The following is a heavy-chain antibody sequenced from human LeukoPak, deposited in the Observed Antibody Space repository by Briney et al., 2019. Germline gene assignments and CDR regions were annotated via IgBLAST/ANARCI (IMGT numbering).Heavy chain of an antibody. CDR2: IYYSGST. CDR1: GGSISSYY. V-gene: IGHV4-59*08. J-gene: IGHJ4*02. Sequence: KPSETLSLTCTVSGGSISSYYWSWIRQPPGKGLEWIGYIYYSGSTNYNPSLKSRVTISVDTSKNQFSLKLSSVTAADTAAYYCATAPHTRRVVFDHWGQGTVVTVSS. CDR3: ATAPHTRRVVFDH. D-gene: IGHD2-15*01.